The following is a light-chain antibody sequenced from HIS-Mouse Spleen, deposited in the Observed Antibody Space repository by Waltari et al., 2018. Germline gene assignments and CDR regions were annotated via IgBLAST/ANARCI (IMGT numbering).Light chain of an antibody. CDR2: DDS. CDR1: NIGSKS. Sequence: SYVLTQPPSVSVAPGKTARITCGGNNIGSKSVHWYQQKPGQAPVLVVYDDSDRPSGMQGGVSGSNSGNTATLTSSRVEAGDEADYYCQVWDSSSDHVVFGGGTKLTVL. CDR3: QVWDSSSDHVV. V-gene: IGLV3-21*03. J-gene: IGLJ2*01.